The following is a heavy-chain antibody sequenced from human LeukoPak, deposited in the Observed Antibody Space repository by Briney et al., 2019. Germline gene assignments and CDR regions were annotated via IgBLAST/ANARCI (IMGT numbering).Heavy chain of an antibody. D-gene: IGHD3-16*02. J-gene: IGHJ6*02. Sequence: GGSLRLSCAASGFTFSSYEMNWVRQAPGKGLEWVSYISSSGSTIYYADSVKGRFTISRDNAKNSLYLQMNSLRAEDTAVYYCAREVGYLELYYYYGMDVWGQGTTVTVSS. CDR3: AREVGYLELYYYYGMDV. CDR2: ISSSGSTI. CDR1: GFTFSSYE. V-gene: IGHV3-48*03.